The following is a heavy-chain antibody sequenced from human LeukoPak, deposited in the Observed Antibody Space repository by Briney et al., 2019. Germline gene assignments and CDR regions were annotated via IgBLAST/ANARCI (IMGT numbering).Heavy chain of an antibody. CDR3: AKADDGVVVPAAIYY. J-gene: IGHJ4*02. CDR2: IRYDGSNK. CDR1: GFTFSSYG. V-gene: IGHV3-30*02. Sequence: PGGSLRLSCAASGFTFSSYGMHWVHQAPGKGLEWVAFIRYDGSNKYYADSVKGRFTISRDNSKNTLYLQMNSLRAEDTAVYYCAKADDGVVVPAAIYYWGQETLVTVSS. D-gene: IGHD2-2*02.